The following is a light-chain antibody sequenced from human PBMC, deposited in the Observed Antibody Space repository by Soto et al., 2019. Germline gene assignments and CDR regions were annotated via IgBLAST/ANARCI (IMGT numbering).Light chain of an antibody. CDR3: QLFYSPVLS. CDR1: ESVNNY. Sequence: EVVLTQSPATLSLSPGERATLSCRASESVNNYLAWYQQKPGQAPRLLIYDASNRATGIPARFSGSGSGTDFTLTISSLEPEDFAVYYCQLFYSPVLSFGGGTRVELK. CDR2: DAS. J-gene: IGKJ4*01. V-gene: IGKV3-11*01.